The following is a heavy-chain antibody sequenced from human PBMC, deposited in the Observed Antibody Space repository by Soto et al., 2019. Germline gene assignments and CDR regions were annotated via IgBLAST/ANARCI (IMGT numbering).Heavy chain of an antibody. J-gene: IGHJ4*01. V-gene: IGHV4-39*01. CDR1: GGSISSSSYY. D-gene: IGHD3-3*01. CDR3: ALLWPPGLPVFGVVQYYFDY. Sequence: QLQLPESGPGLVKPSETLSLTCTVSGGSISSSSYYLGWIRQPPGKGLEWIGSILYSGSPYYNPDRKRRVTIALVKCKNKFSLKLSAVSAADPAVDKCALLWPPGLPVFGVVQYYFDYWGHGTLGPFSS. CDR2: ILYSGSP.